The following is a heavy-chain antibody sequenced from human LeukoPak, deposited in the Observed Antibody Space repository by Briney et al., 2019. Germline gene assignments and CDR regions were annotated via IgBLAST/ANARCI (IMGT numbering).Heavy chain of an antibody. D-gene: IGHD6-13*01. V-gene: IGHV1-18*01. CDR2: ISGYNDNP. CDR3: AREADSSSWHDNAGYGMDV. CDR1: GYTFTDYG. J-gene: IGHJ6*02. Sequence: GASVKVSCKASGYTFTDYGVSWVRQAPGQGLEWMGWISGYNDNPNYIQRLQGRVTMTTDTSTSTAYLELRSLTSDGTAVYYCAREADSSSWHDNAGYGMDVWGQGTTVTVSS.